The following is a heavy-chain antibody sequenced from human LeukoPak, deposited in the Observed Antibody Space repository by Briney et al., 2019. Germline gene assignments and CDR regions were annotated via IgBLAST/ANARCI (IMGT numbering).Heavy chain of an antibody. CDR3: TRDPVINY. CDR2: IRTKAYGGTA. D-gene: IGHD2-21*01. CDR1: GFSFGDFA. V-gene: IGHV3-49*04. Sequence: GGSLRLSCTTSGFSFGDFAMSWVRQAPGKGLEWVGFIRTKAYGGTAEFAASVKGRFTMSRDDSKSIAYLQMNSLKTGDTAVYYCTRDPVINYWGQGTLVTVSS. J-gene: IGHJ4*02.